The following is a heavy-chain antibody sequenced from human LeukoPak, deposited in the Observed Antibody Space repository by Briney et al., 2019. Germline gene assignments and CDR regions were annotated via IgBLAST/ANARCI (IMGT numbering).Heavy chain of an antibody. D-gene: IGHD6-13*01. CDR3: ARSGDSSRDPWGLPIYYFDY. V-gene: IGHV4-4*07. Sequence: SETLSLTCTVSGGSISSYYWSWIRQPAGNGLEWIGRIYTSWSTNYNPSLKSRVTMSVDTSKNQFSLKLSSVTAADTAVYYCARSGDSSRDPWGLPIYYFDYWGQGTLVTVSS. CDR2: IYTSWST. CDR1: GGSISSYY. J-gene: IGHJ4*02.